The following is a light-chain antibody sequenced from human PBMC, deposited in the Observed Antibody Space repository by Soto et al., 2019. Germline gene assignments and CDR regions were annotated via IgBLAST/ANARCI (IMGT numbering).Light chain of an antibody. CDR2: GAS. V-gene: IGKV3-20*01. CDR3: QQYGISPRT. J-gene: IGKJ1*01. CDR1: QSVSSNY. Sequence: EVLLTRSPGTLSLSPGERATLSCRASQSVSSNYLAWYQQKPGQAPRLLIYGASSRATGIPDRFSGSGSGTDFTLTISRLEPEDFAVYYCQQYGISPRTFGQGTKVDIK.